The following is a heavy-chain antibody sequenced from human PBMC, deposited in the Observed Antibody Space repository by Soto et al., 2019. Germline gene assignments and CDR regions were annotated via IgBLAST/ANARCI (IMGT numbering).Heavy chain of an antibody. V-gene: IGHV1-18*01. J-gene: IGHJ6*02. Sequence: QVQLVQSGAEVKKPGASVKVSCKASGYTFTSYGISWVRQAPGQGLEWMGWISAYHGNTNYAQKLQGRVTMTTDTATSTAYMELRSLTSDDTVVYYCARDPQLFPIASRGDYYHGMDVWGQETTVTVSS. CDR1: GYTFTSYG. D-gene: IGHD6-6*01. CDR3: ARDPQLFPIASRGDYYHGMDV. CDR2: ISAYHGNT.